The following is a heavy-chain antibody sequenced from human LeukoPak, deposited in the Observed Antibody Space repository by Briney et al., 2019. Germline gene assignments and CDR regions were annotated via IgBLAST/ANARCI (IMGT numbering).Heavy chain of an antibody. CDR3: ARGVDYSNYGGDFDY. CDR1: GYTFTSYD. CDR2: MSPKSGNT. V-gene: IGHV1-8*03. J-gene: IGHJ4*02. Sequence: ASVKVSCKASGYTFTSYDINWVRQATGRGLEWMGWMSPKSGNTGYAQKFQGRVTITRNTSINTAYMELSRLGSEDTAVYYCARGVDYSNYGGDFDYWGQGTLVTVSS. D-gene: IGHD4-11*01.